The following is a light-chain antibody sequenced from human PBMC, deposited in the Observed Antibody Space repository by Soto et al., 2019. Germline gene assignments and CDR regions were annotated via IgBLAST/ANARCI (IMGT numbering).Light chain of an antibody. CDR1: QNVNSDY. CDR2: DAS. J-gene: IGKJ3*01. Sequence: EIVLTQSPGTLSLSPGERATLSCRASQNVNSDYLAWYQQKPGQAPRLVISDASNRAAGIPDRFSGSGSGTDFTLTISRLEPEDSAVYFCEQYGSSPLTFGPGTKVDIK. CDR3: EQYGSSPLT. V-gene: IGKV3-20*01.